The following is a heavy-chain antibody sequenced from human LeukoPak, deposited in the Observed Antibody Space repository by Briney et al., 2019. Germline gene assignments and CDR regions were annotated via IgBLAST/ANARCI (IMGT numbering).Heavy chain of an antibody. Sequence: SETLSLTCAVSGYSISSGYYWGWIRQPPGKRLEWIGSIYHSGSTYYTPSLRSRVTISVDTSKNQSSLKLSSVTAADTAVYYCAREVGSGYPYYFDYWGQGTLVTVYS. J-gene: IGHJ4*02. V-gene: IGHV4-38-2*02. CDR1: GYSISSGYY. CDR2: IYHSGST. CDR3: AREVGSGYPYYFDY. D-gene: IGHD3-3*01.